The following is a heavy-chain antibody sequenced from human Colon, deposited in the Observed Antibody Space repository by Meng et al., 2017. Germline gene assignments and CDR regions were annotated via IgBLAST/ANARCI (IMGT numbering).Heavy chain of an antibody. CDR3: VRSSGWVRTGFDP. D-gene: IGHD6-19*01. CDR2: IGHSGFT. CDR1: GGSISTSGYY. V-gene: IGHV4-39*01. J-gene: IGHJ5*02. Sequence: QSQLQESGPGLVRPSEALSLTCSGSGGSISTSGYYWGWIRQPPGKGLEWIGSIGHSGFTYYTPSLKSRVTVSIDTSKSQFSLKLTSVTAADTAVYYCVRSSGWVRTGFDPWGQGTLVTVSS.